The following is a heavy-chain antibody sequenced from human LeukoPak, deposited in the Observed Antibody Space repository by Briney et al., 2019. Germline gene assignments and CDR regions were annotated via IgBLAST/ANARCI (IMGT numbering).Heavy chain of an antibody. V-gene: IGHV4-4*02. D-gene: IGHD2-2*01. Sequence: SETLSLTCAVSGGSISSSNWWSWVRQPPGKGLEWIGEIYHSGSTYYNPSLKSRVTISVDRSKNQFSLKLSSVTAADTAVYYCARALGYCSSTSCYSKVYWFDPWGQGTLVTVSS. J-gene: IGHJ5*02. CDR1: GGSISSSNW. CDR3: ARALGYCSSTSCYSKVYWFDP. CDR2: IYHSGST.